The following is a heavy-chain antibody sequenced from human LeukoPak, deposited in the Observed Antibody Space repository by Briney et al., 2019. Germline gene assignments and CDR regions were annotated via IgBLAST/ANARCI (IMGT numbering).Heavy chain of an antibody. Sequence: PGRSLRLSCAASGFTFSTYGMHWVRQAPGKGLEWVALISYDGSNKYYADSVKGRFTISRDNSKNSLYLQMHSLSAEDTALYYCAKDPIGDYEGYFDCWGQGTLVTVSS. V-gene: IGHV3-30*18. CDR3: AKDPIGDYEGYFDC. CDR1: GFTFSTYG. CDR2: ISYDGSNK. J-gene: IGHJ4*02. D-gene: IGHD4-17*01.